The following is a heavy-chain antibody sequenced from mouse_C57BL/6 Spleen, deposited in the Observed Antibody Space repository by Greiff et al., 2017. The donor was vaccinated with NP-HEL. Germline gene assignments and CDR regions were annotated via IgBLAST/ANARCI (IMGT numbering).Heavy chain of an antibody. D-gene: IGHD2-3*01. J-gene: IGHJ4*01. CDR2: INPSNGGT. Sequence: VQLQQPGTELVKPGASVKLTCKASGYTFTSYWMHWVKQRPGQGLEWIGNINPSNGGTNYNEKFKSKATLTVDKSSSTAYMQLSSLTSEDSAVYYCARFDGYYGAMDYWGQGTSVTVSS. V-gene: IGHV1-53*01. CDR3: ARFDGYYGAMDY. CDR1: GYTFTSYW.